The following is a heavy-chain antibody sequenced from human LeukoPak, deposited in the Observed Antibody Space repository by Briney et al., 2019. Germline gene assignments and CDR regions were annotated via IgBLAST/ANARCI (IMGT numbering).Heavy chain of an antibody. Sequence: GESLKISCKGSGYSFTSYWIGWVRQMPGKGLEWMGIIYPGDSDTRYSPSFQGQVTISADKSISTAYLQWSSLKASDTAMYYRARHVYSGYCSGGSCSGWFDPWGQGTLVTVSS. CDR3: ARHVYSGYCSGGSCSGWFDP. CDR2: IYPGDSDT. D-gene: IGHD2-15*01. J-gene: IGHJ5*02. CDR1: GYSFTSYW. V-gene: IGHV5-51*01.